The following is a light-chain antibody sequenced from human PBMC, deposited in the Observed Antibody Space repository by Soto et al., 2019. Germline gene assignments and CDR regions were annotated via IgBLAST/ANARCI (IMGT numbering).Light chain of an antibody. J-gene: IGLJ1*01. CDR3: SSFTSSSTLYV. CDR2: DVS. CDR1: SSDVGGYHF. Sequence: QSALTQPASVSGSPGQSITISCTGTSSDVGGYHFVSWYQQHPGKAPTLMISDVSNRPSGVSNRFSGSKSGDTASLTISGLQAEDEADYYCSSFTSSSTLYVFGTGTQLTVL. V-gene: IGLV2-14*01.